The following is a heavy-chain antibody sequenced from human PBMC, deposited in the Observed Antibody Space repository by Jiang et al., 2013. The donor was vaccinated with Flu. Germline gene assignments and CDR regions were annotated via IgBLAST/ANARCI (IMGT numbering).Heavy chain of an antibody. CDR2: IWHDGSNE. J-gene: IGHJ4*02. CDR1: GFTFSSYA. D-gene: IGHD2-2*01. V-gene: IGHV3-33*08. CDR3: VRVGGCSSTRCDWAPFDN. Sequence: VQLVESGGGLVQPGGSLRLSCAASGFTFSSYAMSWVRQAPGKGLEWVAVIWHDGSNEYYADSVKGRFTISRDNSKNTLFLQMNSLRAEDTGVYYCVRVGGCSSTRCDWAPFDNWGQGTLVTVSS.